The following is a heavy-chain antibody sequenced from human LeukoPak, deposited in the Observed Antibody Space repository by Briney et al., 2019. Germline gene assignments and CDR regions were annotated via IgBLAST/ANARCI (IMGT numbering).Heavy chain of an antibody. J-gene: IGHJ1*01. CDR3: ARALYSPLPHPEYFQH. CDR2: INPNSGGT. V-gene: IGHV1-2*02. CDR1: GYTFTGYY. D-gene: IGHD2-15*01. Sequence: ASVKVSCKASGYTFTGYYMHWVRQAPGQGLEWMGWINPNSGGTNYAQKFQGRVTMTRDTSISTAYMELSRLRSDDTAVYYCARALYSPLPHPEYFQHWGQGTLVTVSS.